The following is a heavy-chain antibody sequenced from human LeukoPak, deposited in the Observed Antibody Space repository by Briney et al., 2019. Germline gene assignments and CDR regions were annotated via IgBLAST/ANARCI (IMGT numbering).Heavy chain of an antibody. D-gene: IGHD3-10*01. V-gene: IGHV5-51*01. CDR3: ARGDHYRYGSGSYLGY. J-gene: IGHJ4*02. CDR2: IYPGDSDT. Sequence: GESLKISCKGSGYSFTSYWIGWVRQMPGKGLEWMGIIYPGDSDTRYSPSFQGQVTISADKSISTAYLQWSSLKASDTAMYYCARGDHYRYGSGSYLGYWGQGTLVTVSS. CDR1: GYSFTSYW.